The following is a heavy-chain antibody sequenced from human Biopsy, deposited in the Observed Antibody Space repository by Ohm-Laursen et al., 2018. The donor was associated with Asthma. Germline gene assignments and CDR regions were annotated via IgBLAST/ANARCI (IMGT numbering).Heavy chain of an antibody. CDR3: ASGPQWSGLDV. CDR1: RGSFRGYV. CDR2: IPQGGAT. J-gene: IGHJ6*02. V-gene: IGHV4-34*01. Sequence: SEILSLTCAYRGSFRGYVWTWIRQPPGKGLEWIGEIPQGGATTFNPSLKSRVTISIDPSKSQLSLRLTSMTAADTAVYYCASGPQWSGLDVWGQGTTVTVSS. D-gene: IGHD2-8*01.